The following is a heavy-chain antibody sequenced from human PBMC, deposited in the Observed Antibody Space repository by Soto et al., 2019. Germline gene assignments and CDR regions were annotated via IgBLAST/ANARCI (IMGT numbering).Heavy chain of an antibody. D-gene: IGHD4-4*01. CDR1: GYTFTSYG. CDR3: ARVNYSNYGFGFNRGYYFDY. Sequence: QVQLVQSGAEVKKPGASVKVSCKASGYTFTSYGISWVRQAPGQGLEWMGWISAYNGNTNYAQKLQGRVTMTTDTSTSTAYMELRSLRSDDTAVYYCARVNYSNYGFGFNRGYYFDYWGQGTLVTVSS. V-gene: IGHV1-18*01. J-gene: IGHJ4*02. CDR2: ISAYNGNT.